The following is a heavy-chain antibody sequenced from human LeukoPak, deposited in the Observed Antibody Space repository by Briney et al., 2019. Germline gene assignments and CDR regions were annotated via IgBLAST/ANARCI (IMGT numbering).Heavy chain of an antibody. CDR3: ARHQRGSVYSSGFDY. J-gene: IGHJ4*02. CDR2: IYYSGST. D-gene: IGHD6-25*01. Sequence: SETLSLTCTVSGGSISSSSYYWGWIRQPPGKGLEWIGSIYYSGSTYYNPSLKSRVTISVDTSKNQFSLKLSSVTAADTAVYYCARHQRGSVYSSGFDYWGQGTLVTVSS. V-gene: IGHV4-39*01. CDR1: GGSISSSSYY.